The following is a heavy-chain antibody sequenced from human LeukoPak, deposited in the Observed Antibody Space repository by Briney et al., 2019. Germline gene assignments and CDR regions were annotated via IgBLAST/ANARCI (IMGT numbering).Heavy chain of an antibody. V-gene: IGHV4-34*01. D-gene: IGHD2-2*01. J-gene: IGHJ6*03. CDR3: ARLARYCSSTSCFKRIYYYYMDV. CDR2: INHSGST. Sequence: SETLSLTCAVYGGSFSGYYWSWIRQPPGKGLEWIGEINHSGSTNYNPSLKSRVTISVDTSKNQSSLKLSSVTAADTAVYYCARLARYCSSTSCFKRIYYYYMDVWGKGTTVTISS. CDR1: GGSFSGYY.